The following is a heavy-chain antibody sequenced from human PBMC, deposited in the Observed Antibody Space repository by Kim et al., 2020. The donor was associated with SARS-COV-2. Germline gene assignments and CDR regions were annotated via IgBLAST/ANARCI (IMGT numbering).Heavy chain of an antibody. J-gene: IGHJ5*02. V-gene: IGHV1-46*01. D-gene: IGHD6-13*01. Sequence: YAQKFQGRGTMTRDTSTSTVYMELSSLRSEDTAVYYCAREGGIAAEWFDPWGQGTLVTVSS. CDR3: AREGGIAAEWFDP.